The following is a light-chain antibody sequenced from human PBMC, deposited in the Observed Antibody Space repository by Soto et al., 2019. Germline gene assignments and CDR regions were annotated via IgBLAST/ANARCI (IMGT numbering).Light chain of an antibody. J-gene: IGKJ1*01. CDR3: MQALQTPLT. CDR1: QSLLHSNGYNY. Sequence: DIVMTQSPLSLPVTAGEPASISCRSSQSLLHSNGYNYLDWYLQKPGQSPKLLIYLGSNRASGVPDRFSGSGSGTDFTLKISRVEAEDVGVYYCMQALQTPLTFGQGTKVDIK. V-gene: IGKV2-28*01. CDR2: LGS.